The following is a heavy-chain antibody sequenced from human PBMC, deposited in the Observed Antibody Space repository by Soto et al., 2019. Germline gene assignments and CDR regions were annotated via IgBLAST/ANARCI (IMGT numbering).Heavy chain of an antibody. CDR1: DDSINSDKYY. CDR2: IYYRGNA. D-gene: IGHD3-9*01. Sequence: LQLRESGPGLVKPSETLSLTCSVSDDSINSDKYYWGWIRQPPGKGLEWIGSIYYRGNAYYNPSLQTRVTISLDKSRSQFSLKLNSVTAADSAVYFCARLEGLATISYYFDFWGPGALVTVSS. CDR3: ARLEGLATISYYFDF. V-gene: IGHV4-39*01. J-gene: IGHJ4*02.